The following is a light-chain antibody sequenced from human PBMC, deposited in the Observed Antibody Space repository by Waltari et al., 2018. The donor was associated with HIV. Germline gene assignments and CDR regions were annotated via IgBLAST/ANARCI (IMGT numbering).Light chain of an antibody. V-gene: IGKV3-15*01. Sequence: EIVMTQSPATLSVSPGERATLPCRASQSVSSNLAWYQQKAGQAPRLLIYGASTRATGIPARFSGSGSGTEFNFTISGLQSEDFAVYYCQQYNNWPPKTFGQGTKVEIK. CDR2: GAS. J-gene: IGKJ1*01. CDR1: QSVSSN. CDR3: QQYNNWPPKT.